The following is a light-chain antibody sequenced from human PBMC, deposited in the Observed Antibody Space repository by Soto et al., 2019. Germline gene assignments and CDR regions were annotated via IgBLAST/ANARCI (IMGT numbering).Light chain of an antibody. J-gene: IGKJ1*01. CDR2: GAS. Sequence: EIVLTQSPGTLSLSPGERATLSCRASQSVSSSYLAWYQQKPGQAPRLLIYGASSRATGIPDRFSGSGSGTEFTLTISSLQSEDFAVYYCQHYNNWPPETFGQGTKVDIK. CDR1: QSVSSSY. CDR3: QHYNNWPPET. V-gene: IGKV3-20*01.